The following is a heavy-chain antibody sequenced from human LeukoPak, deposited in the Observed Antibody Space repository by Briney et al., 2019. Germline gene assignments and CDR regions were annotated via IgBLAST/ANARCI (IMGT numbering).Heavy chain of an antibody. CDR2: ISYDGSNK. V-gene: IGHV3-30*04. D-gene: IGHD6-19*01. CDR3: AKNVAVAGS. Sequence: PGGSLRLSCAASGFTFSSYAMHWVRQAPGKGLEWVAVISYDGSNKYYADSVKGRFTISRDNSKNTLYLQMNSLRAEDTAVYYCAKNVAVAGSWGQGTLVTVSS. CDR1: GFTFSSYA. J-gene: IGHJ4*02.